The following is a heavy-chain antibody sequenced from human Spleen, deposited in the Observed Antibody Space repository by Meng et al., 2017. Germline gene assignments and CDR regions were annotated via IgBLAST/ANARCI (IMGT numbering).Heavy chain of an antibody. J-gene: IGHJ4*02. V-gene: IGHV3-72*01. CDR2: IGNNANSYTT. CDR1: GFTFSDQY. D-gene: IGHD3-22*01. Sequence: GESLKISCAASGFTFSDQYMDWVRQAPGKGLEWVGRIGNNANSYTTQYAASVKGRFTISRDNSKTSLYLQMNSLKTEDTAVYYCARGTYHYASSGYYSLDYWGQGTLVTVSS. CDR3: ARGTYHYASSGYYSLDY.